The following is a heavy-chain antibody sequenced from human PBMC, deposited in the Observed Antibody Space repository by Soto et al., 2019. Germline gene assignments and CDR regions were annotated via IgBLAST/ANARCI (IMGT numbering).Heavy chain of an antibody. J-gene: IGHJ5*02. D-gene: IGHD3-10*01. CDR3: GGRTSLASVQLFVGEISNHNWFDP. CDR1: DDSINNALYY. CDR2: IYHTGSS. Sequence: SETLSLTCTVSDDSINNALYYWGWIRQPPGKGLEWIGSIYHTGSSYYNPSLQGRVAISMDKSKNQFSLKVTSVTAADTAIYFCGGRTSLASVQLFVGEISNHNWFDPWSQGTLVTVSS. V-gene: IGHV4-39*01.